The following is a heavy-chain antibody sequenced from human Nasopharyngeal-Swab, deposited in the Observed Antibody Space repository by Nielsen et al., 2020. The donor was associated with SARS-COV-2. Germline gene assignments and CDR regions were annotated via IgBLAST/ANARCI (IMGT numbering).Heavy chain of an antibody. V-gene: IGHV1-46*01. D-gene: IGHD2-2*01. CDR1: GYTFTSYY. CDR2: INPSGGST. CDR3: ARGIVVVPAASDYGMDV. Sequence: ASVKVSCKASGYTFTSYYMHWVRQAPAQGLERMGIINPSGGSTSYAQKFQGRVTMTRDTSTSTVYMELSSLRSEDTAVYYCARGIVVVPAASDYGMDVWGQGTTVTVSS. J-gene: IGHJ6*02.